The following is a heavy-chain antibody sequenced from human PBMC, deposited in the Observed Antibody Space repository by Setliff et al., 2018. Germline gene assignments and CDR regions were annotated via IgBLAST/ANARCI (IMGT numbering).Heavy chain of an antibody. J-gene: IGHJ4*02. CDR3: FGAGTCSY. CDR2: MNPDGSEK. D-gene: IGHD3-10*01. Sequence: GGSLRLSCGASGFTYNNCWVSWVRQAPGKGLEWLASMNPDGSEKYYVDSVKGRFIISRDNAKNSLSLQMNSLRNEDTAVYYCFGAGTCSYWGQGTLVTV. V-gene: IGHV3-7*01. CDR1: GFTYNNCW.